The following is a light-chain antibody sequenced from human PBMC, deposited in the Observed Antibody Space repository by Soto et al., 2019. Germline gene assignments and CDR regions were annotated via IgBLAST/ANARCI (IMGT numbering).Light chain of an antibody. V-gene: IGLV2-14*01. CDR1: SSDVGGYNY. Sequence: LTQPASVSGSPGQSITISCTGTSSDVGGYNYVSWYQQHPGKAPKLMIYEVSNRPSGVSNRFSGSKSGNTASLTISGLQAEDEADYYCSLYTTTNTYVFGSGTKVTVL. CDR2: EVS. CDR3: SLYTTTNTYV. J-gene: IGLJ1*01.